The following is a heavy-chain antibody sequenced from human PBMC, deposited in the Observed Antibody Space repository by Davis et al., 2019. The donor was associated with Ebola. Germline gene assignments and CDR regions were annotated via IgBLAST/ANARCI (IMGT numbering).Heavy chain of an antibody. D-gene: IGHD6-13*01. Sequence: GESLKISCAASGFTFSSYWMSWVRQAPGKGLEWVSYISSSSSTIYYADSVKGRFTISRDNAKNSLYLQMNSLRAEDTALYYCAKDIKGITAAGLDYWGQGTLVTVSS. CDR3: AKDIKGITAAGLDY. CDR1: GFTFSSYW. V-gene: IGHV3-48*01. J-gene: IGHJ4*02. CDR2: ISSSSSTI.